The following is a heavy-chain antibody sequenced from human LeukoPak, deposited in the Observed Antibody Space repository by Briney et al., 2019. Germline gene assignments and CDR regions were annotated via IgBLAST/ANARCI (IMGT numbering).Heavy chain of an antibody. Sequence: PSETLSLTCTVSGGSIGSYYWSWIRQPPGKGLEWIGYIYYSGSTNYNPSLKSRVTISVDTSKNQFSLKLSSVTAADTAVYYCARHVRSPAYGDYGMDVWGQGTTVTVSS. CDR2: IYYSGST. V-gene: IGHV4-59*08. D-gene: IGHD4-17*01. CDR1: GGSIGSYY. J-gene: IGHJ6*02. CDR3: ARHVRSPAYGDYGMDV.